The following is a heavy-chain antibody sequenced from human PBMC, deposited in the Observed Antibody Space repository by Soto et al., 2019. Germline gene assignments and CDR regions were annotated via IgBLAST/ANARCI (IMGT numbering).Heavy chain of an antibody. J-gene: IGHJ4*02. CDR3: ARGVTGRLTQGVVLFY. D-gene: IGHD1-20*01. V-gene: IGHV1-69*02. Sequence: QVQLVQSGAEVKKPGSSVKVSCKPSGGTFGTYTISWVRQAPGQGLEWMGRIIPLLDITHYAQKFQGRVTFTADKSTTPAYMELSSLSSADTAVYYCARGVTGRLTQGVVLFYWGQGTLVTVSS. CDR1: GGTFGTYT. CDR2: IIPLLDIT.